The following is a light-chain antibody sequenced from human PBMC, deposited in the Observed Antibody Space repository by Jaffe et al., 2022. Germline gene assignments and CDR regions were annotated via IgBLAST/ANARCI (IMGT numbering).Light chain of an antibody. Sequence: VVMTQSPLSLPVTLGQPASISCRSSQSLVSSDGNTYLNWFHQRPGQSPRRLIYKVSNRDSGVPDRFSGSGSGTDFTLRISRVEAEDVGVYYCMQHTHWPHTFGQGTRVEIK. CDR3: MQHTHWPHT. CDR2: KVS. V-gene: IGKV2-30*01. J-gene: IGKJ1*01. CDR1: QSLVSSDGNTY.